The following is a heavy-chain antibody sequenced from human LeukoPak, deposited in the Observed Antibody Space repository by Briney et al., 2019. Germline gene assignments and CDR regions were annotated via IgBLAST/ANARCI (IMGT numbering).Heavy chain of an antibody. D-gene: IGHD6-19*01. Sequence: NPGGSLRLSCVASGFTFITYGMTSVRQAPGKGLEWVSTISASGGSKHHADSVKGRFTISRDNSKNTLYLQMNSLKTEDTAVYYCTRPSYSSGPNWFDPWGQGTLVTVSS. CDR1: GFTFITYG. CDR3: TRPSYSSGPNWFDP. CDR2: ISASGGSK. V-gene: IGHV3-23*01. J-gene: IGHJ5*02.